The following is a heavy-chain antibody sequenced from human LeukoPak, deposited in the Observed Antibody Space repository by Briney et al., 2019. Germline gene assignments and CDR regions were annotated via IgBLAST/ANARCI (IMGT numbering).Heavy chain of an antibody. CDR1: GFTFSSYA. V-gene: IGHV3-30*04. CDR3: AKPSNILTGYYRVDY. J-gene: IGHJ4*02. CDR2: ISYDGSNK. D-gene: IGHD3-9*01. Sequence: GGSLRLSCAASGFTFSSYAMHWVRQAPGKGLEWVAVISYDGSNKYYADSVKGRFTISRDNSKNTLYLQMNSLRAEDTAVYYCAKPSNILTGYYRVDYWGQGTLVTVSS.